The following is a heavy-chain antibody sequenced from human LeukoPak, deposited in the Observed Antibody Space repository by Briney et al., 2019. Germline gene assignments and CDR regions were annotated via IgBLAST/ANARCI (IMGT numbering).Heavy chain of an antibody. V-gene: IGHV3-7*04. CDR1: GFTFRSYE. Sequence: GGSLRLSCAASGFTFRSYEMNWVRQAPGKGLEWVANIKQDGSEKYYADSVKGRFTISRDNAKNSLSLQMNSLRAEDTAVYYCARGYSGSYSGPFDYWGQGTLVTVSS. J-gene: IGHJ4*02. D-gene: IGHD1-26*01. CDR2: IKQDGSEK. CDR3: ARGYSGSYSGPFDY.